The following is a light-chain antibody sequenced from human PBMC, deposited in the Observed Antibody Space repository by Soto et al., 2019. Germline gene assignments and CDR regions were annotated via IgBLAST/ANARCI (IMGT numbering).Light chain of an antibody. J-gene: IGKJ1*01. V-gene: IGKV3-20*01. CDR1: QSVSSNY. Sequence: VVTHSPGTLSLSTGERATLSCRASQSVSSNYLAWYQQKPGQAPRLLIYGASTRATGVPDRFSGSGSGTDFTLTISRLEPEDFAVYHCQQYGSLSWTFGQGTKVDIK. CDR2: GAS. CDR3: QQYGSLSWT.